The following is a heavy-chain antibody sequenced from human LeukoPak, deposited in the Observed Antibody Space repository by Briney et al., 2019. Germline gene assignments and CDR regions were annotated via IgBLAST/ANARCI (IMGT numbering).Heavy chain of an antibody. CDR3: ARDRYYYDSSGYYQLDY. CDR2: FYTSGST. CDR1: GVSISSYY. V-gene: IGHV4-4*07. J-gene: IGHJ4*02. Sequence: SETLSLTCTVSGVSISSYYWSWIRQPAGKGLEWIGRFYTSGSTNYNPSLKSRVTMSVDTSKNQFSLKLSSVTAADTAVYYCARDRYYYDSSGYYQLDYWGQGTLVTASS. D-gene: IGHD3-22*01.